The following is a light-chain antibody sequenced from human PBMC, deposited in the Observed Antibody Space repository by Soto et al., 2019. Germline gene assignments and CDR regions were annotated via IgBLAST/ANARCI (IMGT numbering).Light chain of an antibody. V-gene: IGKV1-12*01. CDR3: QQGNNFPLT. Sequence: DIQMTQSPSSVSASVGDRVTITCRASQDISRWLAWYQQKPGKAPKLLIYTASSLQSGVPTRFSGSGSGTDFTLTISSLQPEDFATYYCQQGNNFPLTFGQGTKVDIK. J-gene: IGKJ1*01. CDR1: QDISRW. CDR2: TAS.